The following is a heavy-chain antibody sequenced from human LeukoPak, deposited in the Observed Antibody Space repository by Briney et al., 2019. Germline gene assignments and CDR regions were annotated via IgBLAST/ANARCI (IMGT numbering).Heavy chain of an antibody. D-gene: IGHD6-19*01. CDR1: GFPFTNLW. J-gene: IGHJ4*02. V-gene: IGHV3-7*01. CDR2: IKQDGSEK. Sequence: GGSLRLSCAASGFPFTNLWMNWVRQAPGKGLEWVANIKQDGSEKYYVDSVKGRFTISRDNAKNSLYLQMNSLRAEDTAVYYCASGYSSGWYRRFDYWGQGTLVTVSS. CDR3: ASGYSSGWYRRFDY.